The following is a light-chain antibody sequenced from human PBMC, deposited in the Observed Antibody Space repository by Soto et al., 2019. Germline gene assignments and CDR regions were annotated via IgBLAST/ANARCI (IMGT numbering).Light chain of an antibody. J-gene: IGKJ3*01. CDR1: QSVSCKY. CDR3: QQHYSSLFI. Sequence: EIVLTQSPGTLSLSPGERATLSCRASQSVSCKYLAWYQQKPGQAPRVLIYGTSSRASGVPERFSGGGSGTNFTLTSTRLEPADFAVYYCQQHYSSLFIFGPGTKVDFK. V-gene: IGKV3-20*01. CDR2: GTS.